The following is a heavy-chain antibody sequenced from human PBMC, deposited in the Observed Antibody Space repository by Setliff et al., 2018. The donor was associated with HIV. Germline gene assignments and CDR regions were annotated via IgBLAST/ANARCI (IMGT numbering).Heavy chain of an antibody. CDR2: INHSGST. D-gene: IGHD1-1*01. CDR3: ARRGWNGYKSFED. CDR1: GGSFSDYS. Sequence: NPSETLSLTCAAYGGSFSDYSWNWIRQPPGKGLEWIGEINHSGSTNCNPSLQSRATISVDTSKKQVSLNVRSVTAADTAVYYCARRGWNGYKSFEDWGQGTQVTVSS. V-gene: IGHV4-34*01. J-gene: IGHJ4*02.